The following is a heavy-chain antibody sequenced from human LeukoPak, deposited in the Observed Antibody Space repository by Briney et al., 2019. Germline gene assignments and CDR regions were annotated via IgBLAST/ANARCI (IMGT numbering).Heavy chain of an antibody. CDR1: GGSISSYY. CDR2: IYYSGST. CDR3: ARGPSGGSGHDY. J-gene: IGHJ4*02. Sequence: KPSETLSHTCTVSGGSISSYYWSWIRQPPGKGLEWIGYIYYSGSTNYNPSLRSRVTMSVDTSKNQFSLNLNSVTAADTAVYYCARGPSGGSGHDYWGQGTLATVSS. D-gene: IGHD3-16*01. V-gene: IGHV4-59*12.